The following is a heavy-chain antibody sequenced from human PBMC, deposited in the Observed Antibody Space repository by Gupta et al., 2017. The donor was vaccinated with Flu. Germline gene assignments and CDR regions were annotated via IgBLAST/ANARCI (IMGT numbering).Heavy chain of an antibody. CDR3: ARVGGSGITNHHFDC. D-gene: IGHD3-10*01. CDR1: GFTFRSYD. V-gene: IGHV3-30*03. CDR2: ISYDGIKN. J-gene: IGHJ4*02. Sequence: QVQLVESGGGVVQPGRSLRLSCAASGFTFRSYDMHWARQAPGKGLEGVALISYDGIKNYYVVAVEGRFTSSRDNFKDTLYLQMNSLRPEDTAVYYCARVGGSGITNHHFDCWGQGTLVTVSS.